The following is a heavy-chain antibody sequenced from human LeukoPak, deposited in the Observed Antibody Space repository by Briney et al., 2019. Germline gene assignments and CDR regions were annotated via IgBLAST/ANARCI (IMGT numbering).Heavy chain of an antibody. CDR1: GFTFSSYW. CDR3: ARVKSGYSYGPHYYYYYYMDV. V-gene: IGHV3-7*04. J-gene: IGHJ6*03. CDR2: IKQDGSEK. Sequence: GGSLRLSCAASGFTFSSYWMSWVRQAPGKGLEWVANIKQDGSEKNYVDSVKGRFTISRDNAKNSLYQQMNSLGAEDTAVYYCARVKSGYSYGPHYYYYYYMDVWGKGTTVTVSS. D-gene: IGHD5-18*01.